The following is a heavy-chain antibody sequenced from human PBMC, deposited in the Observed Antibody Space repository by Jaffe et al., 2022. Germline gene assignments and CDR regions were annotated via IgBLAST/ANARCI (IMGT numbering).Heavy chain of an antibody. D-gene: IGHD2-2*01. CDR1: GYSISSGYY. Sequence: QVQLQESGPGLVKPSETLSLTCAVSGYSISSGYYWGWIRQPPGKGLEWIGNIYHSGNTYYNPSLKSRVTISVDTSKNQFSLKLSSVTAADTAVYYCARLVTSRIDYWGQGTLVTVSS. CDR3: ARLVTSRIDY. CDR2: IYHSGNT. V-gene: IGHV4-38-2*01. J-gene: IGHJ4*02.